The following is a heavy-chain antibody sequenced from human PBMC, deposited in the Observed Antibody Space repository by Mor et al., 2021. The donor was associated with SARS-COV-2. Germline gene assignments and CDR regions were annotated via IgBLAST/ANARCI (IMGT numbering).Heavy chain of an antibody. CDR3: AKDLGSGIFD. J-gene: IGHJ5*01. D-gene: IGHD2-15*01. CDR1: ISDA. V-gene: IGHV3-23*01. CDR2: ISASGITT. Sequence: ISDAMSWVRQAPGKGLEWVATISASGITTNYPYFVKGRFSISRDNSRNSLHLQVHSLRAEDTAMYYCAKDLGSGIFD.